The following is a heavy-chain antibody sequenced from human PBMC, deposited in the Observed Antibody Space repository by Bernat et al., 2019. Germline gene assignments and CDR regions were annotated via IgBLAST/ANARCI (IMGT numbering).Heavy chain of an antibody. CDR1: GGPITSSSYY. Sequence: QLQLQESGPGLVKPSETLSLTCTVSGGPITSSSYYWGWIRQPPGKGLEWIGSIYYSGSTYYNPSLKSRVTISVDTSKNQFSLKLSSVTAADTAVYYCARPTIYDSSGYYFDYWGQGTLVTVSS. CDR3: ARPTIYDSSGYYFDY. CDR2: IYYSGST. V-gene: IGHV4-39*01. J-gene: IGHJ4*02. D-gene: IGHD3-22*01.